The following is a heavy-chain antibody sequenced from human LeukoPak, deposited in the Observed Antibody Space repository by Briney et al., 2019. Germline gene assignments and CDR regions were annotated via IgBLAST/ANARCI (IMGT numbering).Heavy chain of an antibody. D-gene: IGHD2-21*02. CDR3: AKEAPYCGGDCYGVFDY. Sequence: GGSLRLSCASSGFTFRNYVISWVRQAPGKGLEWVSGISGSGVTAYYADSVKGRFTISRDSSKNTLYLQMNSLRADDTAVYYCAKEAPYCGGDCYGVFDYWGQGNLVTVSS. J-gene: IGHJ4*02. CDR2: ISGSGVTA. V-gene: IGHV3-23*01. CDR1: GFTFRNYV.